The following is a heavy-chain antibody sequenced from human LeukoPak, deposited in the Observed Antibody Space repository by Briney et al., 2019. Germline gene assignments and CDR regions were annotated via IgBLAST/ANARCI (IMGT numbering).Heavy chain of an antibody. Sequence: GGSLRLSCAASGFTFSSYSMNWVRQAPGKGLEWVSSISSSSSYIYYADSVKGRFTISRDNAKNSLYLQMNSLRAEDTAVYYCARDGSGSYLGDYYYYYVDVWGKGTTVTVSS. D-gene: IGHD1-26*01. CDR3: ARDGSGSYLGDYYYYYVDV. CDR1: GFTFSSYS. CDR2: ISSSSSYI. V-gene: IGHV3-21*01. J-gene: IGHJ6*03.